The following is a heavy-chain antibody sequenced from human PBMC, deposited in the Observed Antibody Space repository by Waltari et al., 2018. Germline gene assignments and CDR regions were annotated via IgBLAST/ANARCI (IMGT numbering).Heavy chain of an antibody. J-gene: IGHJ6*02. Sequence: EVQLLASGGALVQPGVSLRPSCAAFGFLFSTYAMTWVGQATGKGLEWVSSLSGRTDSTYYTDSVKGRFTISRDNSKNTLYLQMNSLRAEDTAVYYCAKGVTDYSNRYYNYALDVWGQGTTVTVSS. CDR3: AKGVTDYSNRYYNYALDV. V-gene: IGHV3-23*01. CDR1: GFLFSTYA. D-gene: IGHD4-4*01. CDR2: LSGRTDST.